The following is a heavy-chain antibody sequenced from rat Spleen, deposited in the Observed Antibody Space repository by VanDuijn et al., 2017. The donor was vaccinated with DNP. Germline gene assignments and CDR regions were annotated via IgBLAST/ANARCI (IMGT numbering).Heavy chain of an antibody. D-gene: IGHD1-2*01. CDR1: GFTFSDYY. Sequence: EVQLVESGGGLVQPGRSMKLSCAASGFTFSDYYMAWVRQAPKKGLEWVASISYEGSRTYYGDSVKGRFTISRDNAKSTLYLQMHSLRSEDTATYYCASRYSSLFDYWGQGVMVTVSS. CDR3: ASRYSSLFDY. V-gene: IGHV5-22*01. CDR2: ISYEGSRT. J-gene: IGHJ2*01.